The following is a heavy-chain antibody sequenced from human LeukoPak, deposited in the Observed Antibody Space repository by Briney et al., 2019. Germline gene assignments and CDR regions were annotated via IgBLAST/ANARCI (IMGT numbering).Heavy chain of an antibody. J-gene: IGHJ6*03. V-gene: IGHV4-34*01. CDR3: ARSRAKEFTRRYHYMDV. CDR2: INHSGST. CDR1: GRSFSGYY. D-gene: IGHD2/OR15-2a*01. Sequence: SETLSLTCAVYGRSFSGYYWSWIRQPPGKGLEWIGEINHSGSTNYNPSLKSRVTISVDTSKNQFSLKLSSVTAADTAVYYCARSRAKEFTRRYHYMDVWGKGTTVTVSS.